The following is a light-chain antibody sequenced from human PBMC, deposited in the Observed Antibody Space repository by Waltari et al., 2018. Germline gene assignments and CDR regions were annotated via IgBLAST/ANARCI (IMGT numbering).Light chain of an antibody. V-gene: IGLV2-23*02. CDR2: DVS. Sequence: QSALTQPASVSGSPGQSITVSCIGPSTDIGSSNLVSWFQPPPGRAPKLMIYDVSERPLGVSIRFSGSKSGNTASLTISGLQAEDEADYYCFSYAGSNSFAFGGGTRVTVL. J-gene: IGLJ2*01. CDR1: STDIGSSNL. CDR3: FSYAGSNSFA.